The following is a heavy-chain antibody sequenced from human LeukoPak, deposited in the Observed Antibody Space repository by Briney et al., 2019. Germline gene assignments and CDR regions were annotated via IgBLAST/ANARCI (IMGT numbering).Heavy chain of an antibody. D-gene: IGHD5-12*01. CDR1: GYTFTSYD. CDR2: MNPNSGNT. J-gene: IGHJ6*02. Sequence: ASVKVSCKASGYTFTSYDINWVRQATGQGLEWMGWMNPNSGNTGYAQKFQGRVTMTRNTSISTAYMELSSLRSEDTAVYYCARSDRGYDPIDYYGMGVWGQGSLLTVSS. CDR3: ARSDRGYDPIDYYGMGV. V-gene: IGHV1-8*01.